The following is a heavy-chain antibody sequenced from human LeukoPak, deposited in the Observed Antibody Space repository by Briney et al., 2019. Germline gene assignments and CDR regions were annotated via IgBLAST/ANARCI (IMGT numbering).Heavy chain of an antibody. D-gene: IGHD3-22*01. CDR1: GGSFSGYY. Sequence: SETLSLTCAVYGGSFSGYYWSWIRQPPGKGLEWIGEINHSGSTNYNPSLKSRVTISVDTSKNQFSLKLSSVTAADTAVYYCARGSRLTYYYDSSGYYPFDYWGQGTLVTVSS. CDR3: ARGSRLTYYYDSSGYYPFDY. CDR2: INHSGST. V-gene: IGHV4-34*01. J-gene: IGHJ4*02.